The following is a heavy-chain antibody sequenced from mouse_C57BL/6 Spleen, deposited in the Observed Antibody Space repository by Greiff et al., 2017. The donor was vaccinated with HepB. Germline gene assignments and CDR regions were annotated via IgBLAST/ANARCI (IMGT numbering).Heavy chain of an antibody. CDR2: IYPGSGST. J-gene: IGHJ2*01. Sequence: QVQLKQSGAELVRPGASVKLSCKASGYTFTDYYINWVKQRPGQGLEWIARIYPGSGSTYYNEKFKGKATLTAEKSSSTAYMQLSSLTSEDSAVYFCARWYDGYLYYFDYWGQGTTLTVSS. CDR3: ARWYDGYLYYFDY. V-gene: IGHV1-76*01. CDR1: GYTFTDYY. D-gene: IGHD2-3*01.